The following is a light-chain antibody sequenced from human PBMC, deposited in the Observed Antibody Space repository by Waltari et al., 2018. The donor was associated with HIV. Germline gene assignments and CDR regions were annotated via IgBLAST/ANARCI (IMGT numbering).Light chain of an antibody. CDR3: SSYVSTKNVL. Sequence: QSALTQPAPLSGTPGQSITIPCSGSRSDIGGYNHSSLYQQPPGKAPKLHIYNVNHRPSGISDRFSGSRSGNTASLTISGLQAEDEAIYYCSSYVSTKNVLFGGGTKVTVV. CDR2: NVN. J-gene: IGLJ2*01. CDR1: RSDIGGYNH. V-gene: IGLV2-14*03.